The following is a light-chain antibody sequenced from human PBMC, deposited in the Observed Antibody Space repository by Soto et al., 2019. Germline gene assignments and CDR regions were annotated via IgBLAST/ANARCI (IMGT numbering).Light chain of an antibody. CDR1: QSVSSN. Sequence: EIVMTQSPATLSVSPGERATLSCRASQSVSSNLAWYQLKPGQAPRLLIYGASTRATGIPARFSGSGSGTEFTLTIGSLQSEDFAVYYCQQYNNWPRTFGQGIKVEIK. CDR2: GAS. V-gene: IGKV3-15*01. J-gene: IGKJ1*01. CDR3: QQYNNWPRT.